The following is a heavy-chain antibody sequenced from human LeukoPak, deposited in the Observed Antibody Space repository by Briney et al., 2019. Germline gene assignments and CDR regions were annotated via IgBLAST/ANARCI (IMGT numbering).Heavy chain of an antibody. CDR1: GFTFSSYG. CDR3: ARDAPYCSGGSCYSERWYFDL. J-gene: IGHJ2*01. Sequence: GRPLRLSCAASGFTFSSYGMHWVRQAPDKALEWVAHIWYDGSNKYYADSVKGRFTISRDNSKNTLYLQMNSLRAEDTAVYYCARDAPYCSGGSCYSERWYFDLWGRGTLVTVSS. CDR2: IWYDGSNK. D-gene: IGHD2-15*01. V-gene: IGHV3-33*01.